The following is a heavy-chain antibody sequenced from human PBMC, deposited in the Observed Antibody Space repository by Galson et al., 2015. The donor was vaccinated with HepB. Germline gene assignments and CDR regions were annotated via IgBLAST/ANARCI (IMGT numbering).Heavy chain of an antibody. CDR1: GYTFTSYG. CDR2: ISAYNGNT. J-gene: IGHJ6*02. CDR3: ARGLTRILTGRMDV. V-gene: IGHV1-18*01. Sequence: SVKVSCKASGYTFTSYGISWVRQAPGQGLEWMGWISAYNGNTNYAQKLQGRVTMTTDTSTSTAYMELRSLSSDDTAVYYCARGLTRILTGRMDVWGQGTTVTVSS. D-gene: IGHD3-9*01.